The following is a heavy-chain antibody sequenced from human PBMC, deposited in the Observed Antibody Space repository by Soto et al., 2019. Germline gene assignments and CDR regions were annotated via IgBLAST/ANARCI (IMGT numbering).Heavy chain of an antibody. V-gene: IGHV1-46*01. CDR3: ARDVSGPGATYVMDV. CDR2: IDPSGGST. Sequence: ASVKVSCKASGYTFTSYYIHWVRQAPGQGLEWMAMIDPSGGSTTYAQTFQGRVTITRDMSTSTVYMELTSLTYDDTAVYYCARDVSGPGATYVMDVWGQGTTVTVSS. CDR1: GYTFTSYY. J-gene: IGHJ6*02. D-gene: IGHD2-2*01.